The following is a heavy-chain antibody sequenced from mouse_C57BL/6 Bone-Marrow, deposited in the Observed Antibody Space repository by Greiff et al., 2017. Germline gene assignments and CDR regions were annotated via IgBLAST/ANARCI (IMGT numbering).Heavy chain of an antibody. D-gene: IGHD2-3*01. V-gene: IGHV1-54*01. Sequence: QVQLQQSGAELVRPGTSVKVSCKASGYAFTNYLIEWVKQRPGQGLEWIGVINPGSGGTNYNEKFKGKATLTADKSSSTAYMQLSSLTSEDSAVYCCARFDGYYGMDYWGQGTSVTVSS. CDR2: INPGSGGT. CDR3: ARFDGYYGMDY. J-gene: IGHJ4*01. CDR1: GYAFTNYL.